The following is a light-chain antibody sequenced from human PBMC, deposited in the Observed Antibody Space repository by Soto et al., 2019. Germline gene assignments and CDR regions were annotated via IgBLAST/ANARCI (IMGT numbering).Light chain of an antibody. CDR1: QSVLYSSNNKNY. Sequence: DIVMTQSPDSLAVSLGERATINCKSSQSVLYSSNNKNYLAWYQQKPGQPPKLLIYWASTRESGVPDRFSGSGSGTDFTLTISSRQAEDVAVYYCQKYYSTPQTFGQGTKLEIK. V-gene: IGKV4-1*01. J-gene: IGKJ2*01. CDR3: QKYYSTPQT. CDR2: WAS.